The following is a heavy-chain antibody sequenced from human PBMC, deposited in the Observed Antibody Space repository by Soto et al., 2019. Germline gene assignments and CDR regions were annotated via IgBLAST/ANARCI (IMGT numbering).Heavy chain of an antibody. CDR1: GFSFRDHS. CDR3: ARLPKGSVVTG. CDR2: ISSSSENI. J-gene: IGHJ4*01. V-gene: IGHV3-48*02. Sequence: ESGGGVVSPGGSLRLSCVGSGFSFRDHSMNWVRQPPGKGLQWISYISSSSENIYYADSVKCRFTVSRDNAKNTLFLQMNSLRDDDSAIYYCARLPKGSVVTGWGQGSLVTVSS. D-gene: IGHD2-21*02.